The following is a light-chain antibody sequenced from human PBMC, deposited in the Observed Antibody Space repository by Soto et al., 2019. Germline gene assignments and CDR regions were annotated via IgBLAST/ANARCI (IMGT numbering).Light chain of an antibody. V-gene: IGKV1-5*03. J-gene: IGKJ1*01. CDR3: QQYNSYST. CDR1: QSITSW. Sequence: DIRLNQCPSTLYASAGGTVSLSIQASQSITSWLAWYQQKPGQAPKLLIYKASSLESGVPSRFSGSGSGSEFTLTISSLQPYEFATYYCQQYNSYSTFGQGTKVDIK. CDR2: KAS.